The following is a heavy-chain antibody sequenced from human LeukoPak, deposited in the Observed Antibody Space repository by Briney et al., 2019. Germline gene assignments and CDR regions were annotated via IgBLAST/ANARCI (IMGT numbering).Heavy chain of an antibody. J-gene: IGHJ5*02. CDR1: SYNFRNYW. CDR2: IYPGGSET. CDR3: ARRNYYDVWFDP. D-gene: IGHD3-16*01. Sequence: GESLRISCKASSYNFRNYWIGWVRQMPGKGLEWMGIIYPGGSETQYMPSFEGQVTISVDESTSTVYLQWSTLKASDTAMYYCARRNYYDVWFDPWGQGTLVTVTS. V-gene: IGHV5-51*01.